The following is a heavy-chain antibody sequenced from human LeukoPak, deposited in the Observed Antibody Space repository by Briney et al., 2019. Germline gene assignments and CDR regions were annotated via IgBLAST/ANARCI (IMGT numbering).Heavy chain of an antibody. CDR2: IYNTGGT. D-gene: IGHD6-6*01. CDR3: ARGRRSSSSYYGMDV. CDR1: GGSISTYY. V-gene: IGHV4-59*01. Sequence: SETLSLTCTVSGGSISTYYWSWVRQPPVKGLEWIGYIYNTGGTNYNPSLESRDTISIDTSKNQFSLKLNSVTAADTAVYYCARGRRSSSSYYGMDVWGQGILVTVSS. J-gene: IGHJ6*02.